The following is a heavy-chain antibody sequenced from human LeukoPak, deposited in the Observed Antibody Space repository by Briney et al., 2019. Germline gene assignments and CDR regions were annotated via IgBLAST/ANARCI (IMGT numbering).Heavy chain of an antibody. CDR1: GGSISSSNYY. V-gene: IGHV4-39*07. J-gene: IGHJ4*02. CDR2: IYYSGSA. CDR3: ARVGVDYSGNIIKYFFDY. Sequence: SETLSLTCTVSGGSISSSNYYWGWIRQPPGKGLEWIGSIYYSGSANYNPSLKSRVIISVDTSKNQFSLKLSPVTAADTAVYYCARVGVDYSGNIIKYFFDYWGQGTLVTVSS. D-gene: IGHD4-23*01.